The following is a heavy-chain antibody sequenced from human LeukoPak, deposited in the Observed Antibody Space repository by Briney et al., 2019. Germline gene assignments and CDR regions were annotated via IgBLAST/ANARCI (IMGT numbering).Heavy chain of an antibody. CDR1: GGSFSGYY. CDR2: IYYSGST. D-gene: IGHD2-2*01. Sequence: TSEALSLTCAVYGGSFSGYYWSWIRQPPGKGLEWIGYIYYSGSTNYNPSLKSRVTISVDTSKNQFSLKLSSVTAADTAVYYCARGTIVVVPAALYYYYYYMDVWGKGTTVTVSS. V-gene: IGHV4-59*01. J-gene: IGHJ6*03. CDR3: ARGTIVVVPAALYYYYYYMDV.